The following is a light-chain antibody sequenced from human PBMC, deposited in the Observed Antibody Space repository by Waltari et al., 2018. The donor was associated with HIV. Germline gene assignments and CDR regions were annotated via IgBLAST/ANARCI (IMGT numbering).Light chain of an antibody. V-gene: IGKV1-39*01. CDR2: DAS. CDR3: LQTFTAPLT. Sequence: DTQMTQSPSSLSASVGDTITITCRASQIIFKFLSWYQQKSGKAPNLLIYDASRLPSGVPSRFSGSGSGTEFTLTISSLQPEDFATYYCLQTFTAPLTFGPGTKLDIK. J-gene: IGKJ3*01. CDR1: QIIFKF.